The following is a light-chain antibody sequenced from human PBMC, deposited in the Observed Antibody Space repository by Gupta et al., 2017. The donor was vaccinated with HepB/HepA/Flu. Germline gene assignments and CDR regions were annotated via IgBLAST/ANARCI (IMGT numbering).Light chain of an antibody. Sequence: DIVMTQSPDSLVVSLGERATINCKSSQSVLYSSNNKNYLAWYQQKPGQPPKLLIYWASTRESGVPDRFSGSGSGTDFTLTISSRQAEDVAVYYCHQEDSTSNTFGQGTKLDIK. J-gene: IGKJ2*01. CDR3: HQEDSTSNT. CDR1: QSVLYSSNNKNY. CDR2: WAS. V-gene: IGKV4-1*01.